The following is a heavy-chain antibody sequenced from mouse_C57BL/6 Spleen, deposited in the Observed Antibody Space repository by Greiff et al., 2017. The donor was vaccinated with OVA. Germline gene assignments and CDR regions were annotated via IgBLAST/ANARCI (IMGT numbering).Heavy chain of an antibody. CDR3: ARRGLYDYSRYFDY. D-gene: IGHD2-4*01. CDR2: INPNYGTT. J-gene: IGHJ2*01. Sequence: VQLQQSGPELVKPGASVKISCKASGYSFTDYNMNWVKQSNGKSLEWIGVINPNYGTTSYNQKFKGKATLTVDQSSSTAYMQLNSLTSEDSAVYCGARRGLYDYSRYFDYWGQGTTLTVSS. CDR1: GYSFTDYN. V-gene: IGHV1-39*01.